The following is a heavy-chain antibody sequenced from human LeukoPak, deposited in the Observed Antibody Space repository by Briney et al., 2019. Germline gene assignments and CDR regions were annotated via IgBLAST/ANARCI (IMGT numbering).Heavy chain of an antibody. D-gene: IGHD3-22*01. J-gene: IGHJ6*03. CDR2: INHSGST. CDR1: GGSFSGYY. Sequence: SETLSLTCAVYGGSFSGYYWSWIRQPPGKGLEWIGEINHSGSTNYNPSLKSRVTISVDTSKNQFSLKLSSVTAADTAVYYCARVYYDSSGYYYYYYYMDVWGKGTTVTISS. CDR3: ARVYYDSSGYYYYYYYMDV. V-gene: IGHV4-34*01.